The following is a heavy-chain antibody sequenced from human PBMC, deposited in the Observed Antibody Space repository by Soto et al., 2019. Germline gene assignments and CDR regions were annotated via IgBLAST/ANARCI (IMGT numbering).Heavy chain of an antibody. CDR2: INPSGGST. CDR3: ARFGGPGAYFDY. Sequence: DSVKVSCQASGYTFTRYYLQWLRQAPGQGLEWMGIINPSGGSTSYAQKFQGRVTMTRDTSTSTVYMELSSLRSEDTAVYYCARFGGPGAYFDYWGQGTLVTVSS. D-gene: IGHD3-10*01. CDR1: GYTFTRYY. V-gene: IGHV1-46*01. J-gene: IGHJ4*02.